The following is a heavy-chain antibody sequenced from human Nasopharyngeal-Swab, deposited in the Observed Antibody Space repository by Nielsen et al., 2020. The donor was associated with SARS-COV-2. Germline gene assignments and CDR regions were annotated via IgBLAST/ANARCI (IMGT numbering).Heavy chain of an antibody. J-gene: IGHJ4*02. CDR3: ARDAPAHYGAFY. Sequence: GGPLRLSCAASGFTFSSFGMHWVRQAPGKGLEWVAFIAHDASNEYYGDSVKGRFPISRDSSKNTLYLQMDSLRGEDTAVYYCARDAPAHYGAFYWGRGTLVTVSS. D-gene: IGHD4-17*01. CDR1: GFTFSSFG. CDR2: IAHDASNE. V-gene: IGHV3-30*03.